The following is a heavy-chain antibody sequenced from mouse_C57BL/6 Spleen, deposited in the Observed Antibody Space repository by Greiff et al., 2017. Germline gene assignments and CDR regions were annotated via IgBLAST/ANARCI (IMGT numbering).Heavy chain of an antibody. J-gene: IGHJ4*01. CDR1: GYTFTDYS. V-gene: IGHV1-34*02. CDR3: AKAGDDVGYYLDY. D-gene: IGHD1-1*01. Sequence: EVQLQQSGPELMKPGASVKLSCKASGYTFTDYSMDWVKQSPGHGLEWIGEIYPKNGSTSYNQKFKGKATLTVDTSSSTAYMQLSSLTSEDSAFXYCAKAGDDVGYYLDYWGKGTTVTVSS. CDR2: IYPKNGST.